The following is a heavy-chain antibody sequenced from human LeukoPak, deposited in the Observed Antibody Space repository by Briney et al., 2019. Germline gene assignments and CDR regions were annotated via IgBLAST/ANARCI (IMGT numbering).Heavy chain of an antibody. Sequence: GGSLRLSCAASGFTFTSLEMARVRQAPGKGLEWLSYISGHGNAVFYADSVKGRFTISRDNAKNSVYLQMNGLRAEDTAIYFCAGALTMGYYFGYWGQGTLVTVSS. CDR3: AGALTMGYYFGY. V-gene: IGHV3-48*03. J-gene: IGHJ4*02. CDR2: ISGHGNAV. D-gene: IGHD3-10*01. CDR1: GFTFTSLE.